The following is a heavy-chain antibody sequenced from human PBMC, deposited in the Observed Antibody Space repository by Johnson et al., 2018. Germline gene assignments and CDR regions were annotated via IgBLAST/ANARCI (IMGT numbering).Heavy chain of an antibody. Sequence: QVQLQQWGAGLLKXSETLSLTCAVYGGSFSGYYWSWIRQPPGKGLEWIGEINHSGSTNYNPSLKSRVTISGDTSQNQFSLKLSSVTAADTAVYSCARCGGMVRGPKRKPDAFDIWGQGTMVTVSS. D-gene: IGHD3-10*01. CDR3: ARCGGMVRGPKRKPDAFDI. CDR1: GGSFSGYY. V-gene: IGHV4-34*01. CDR2: INHSGST. J-gene: IGHJ3*02.